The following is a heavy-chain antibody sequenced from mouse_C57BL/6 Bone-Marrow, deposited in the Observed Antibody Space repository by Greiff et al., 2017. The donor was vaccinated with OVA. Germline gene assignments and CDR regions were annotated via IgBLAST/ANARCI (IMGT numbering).Heavy chain of an antibody. CDR1: GFTFSSYA. V-gene: IGHV5-4*01. J-gene: IGHJ3*01. Sequence: EVKLMESGGGLVKPGGSLKLSCAASGFTFSSYAMSWVRRTPEKRLEWVATISDGGSYTYYPDNVKGRFTISRDNAKNNLYLQMSHLKSEDTAIYYCARDFLLLEYWGRGTLVTVSA. CDR3: ARDFLLLEY. CDR2: ISDGGSYT.